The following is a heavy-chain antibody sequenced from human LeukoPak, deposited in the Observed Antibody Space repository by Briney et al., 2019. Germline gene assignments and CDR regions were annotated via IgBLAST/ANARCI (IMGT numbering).Heavy chain of an antibody. CDR1: GDSISSQY. V-gene: IGHV4-59*11. CDR2: IHYSGST. D-gene: IGHD3-22*01. J-gene: IGHJ4*02. CDR3: ARLRFSSGPLFDY. Sequence: PSETLSLTCTVSGDSISSQYWSWIRRPPGKGLEWIGYIHYSGSTNYNPSLKSRVTISVDTSKNQHSLKLSSVTAADTAVYYCARLRFSSGPLFDYWGQGALVTVSS.